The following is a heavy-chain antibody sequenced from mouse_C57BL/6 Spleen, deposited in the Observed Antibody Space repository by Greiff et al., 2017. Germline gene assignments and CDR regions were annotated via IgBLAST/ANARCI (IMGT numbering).Heavy chain of an antibody. CDR1: GYTFTDYN. CDR3: ARPHYYGSSYGYFDV. Sequence: EVKLQQSGPELVKPGASVKIPCKASGYTFTDYNMDWVKQSHGKSLEWIGDINPNNGGTIYNQKFKGKATLTVDKSSSTAYMELRSLTSEDTAVYYCARPHYYGSSYGYFDVWGTGTTVTVSS. CDR2: INPNNGGT. D-gene: IGHD1-1*01. J-gene: IGHJ1*03. V-gene: IGHV1-18*01.